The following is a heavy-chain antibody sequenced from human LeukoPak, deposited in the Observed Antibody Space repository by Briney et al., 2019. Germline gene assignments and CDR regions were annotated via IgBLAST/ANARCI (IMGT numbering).Heavy chain of an antibody. CDR2: FDPEDGET. V-gene: IGHV1-24*01. CDR3: ATGALVGATRGRPDDAFDI. CDR1: GYTLTELS. D-gene: IGHD1-26*01. J-gene: IGHJ3*02. Sequence: ASVKVSCKVSGYTLTELSMHWVRQAPGKGLEWMGGFDPEDGETVYAQKFQGRVTMAEDTSTDTAYMELSSLRSEDTAVYYCATGALVGATRGRPDDAFDIWGQGTMVTVSS.